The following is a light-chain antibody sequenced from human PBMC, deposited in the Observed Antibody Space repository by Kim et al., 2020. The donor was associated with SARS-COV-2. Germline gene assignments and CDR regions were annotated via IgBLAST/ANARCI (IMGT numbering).Light chain of an antibody. V-gene: IGLV1-51*01. CDR3: GAWDSSLSEVV. Sequence: QSVLTQPPSVSTAPGQKVTISCSGSSSNIGNNYVSWYQQLPGIAPKLLIYDNNKRPSGIPDRFSGSKSGTSATLGITGLQTGDEAEYYCGAWDSSLSEVVFGGGTKLTVL. CDR1: SSNIGNNY. CDR2: DNN. J-gene: IGLJ2*01.